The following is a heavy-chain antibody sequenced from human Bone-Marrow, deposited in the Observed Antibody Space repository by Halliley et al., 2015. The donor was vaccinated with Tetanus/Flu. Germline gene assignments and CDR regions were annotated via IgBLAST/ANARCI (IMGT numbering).Heavy chain of an antibody. V-gene: IGHV3-49*02. D-gene: IGHD5-18*01. CDR2: IRSKAYGGTT. CDR3: TKQLWRVY. J-gene: IGHJ4*02. Sequence: GREWVGFIRSKAYGGTTEYAASVKGRFTISRDDSKSIAYLQMNSLKTEDTAVYYCTKQLWRVYWGQGTLVTVSS.